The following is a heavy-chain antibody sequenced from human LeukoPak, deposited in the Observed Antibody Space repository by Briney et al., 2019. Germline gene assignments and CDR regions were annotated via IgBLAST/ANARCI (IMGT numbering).Heavy chain of an antibody. J-gene: IGHJ6*02. CDR3: AKDGADPRDYYGSGSYYTGYGMDV. D-gene: IGHD3-10*01. Sequence: GGSLRLSCAASGFTFDDYAMHWVRQAPGKGLEWVSGISWNSGSIGYADSAKGRFTISRDNAKNSLYLQMNSLRAEDTALYYCAKDGADPRDYYGSGSYYTGYGMDVWGQGTTVTVSS. CDR1: GFTFDDYA. V-gene: IGHV3-9*01. CDR2: ISWNSGSI.